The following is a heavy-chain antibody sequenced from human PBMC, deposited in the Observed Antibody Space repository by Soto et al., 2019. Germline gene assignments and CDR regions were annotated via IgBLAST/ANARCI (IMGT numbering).Heavy chain of an antibody. CDR3: ATPTPIVVEPAATDAFDI. V-gene: IGHV1-69*01. CDR2: IISIFGRA. D-gene: IGHD2-2*01. J-gene: IGHJ3*02. Sequence: QVQLVQSGAEVKKPGSSVTVSCKASGGTFSSYAISWVRQAPGQGLEWIGGIISIFGRANYAQKFQGRVTMTAEESTSTAYMELSSLRYEDTAVYYCATPTPIVVEPAATDAFDIWSQGTIVTVSS. CDR1: GGTFSSYA.